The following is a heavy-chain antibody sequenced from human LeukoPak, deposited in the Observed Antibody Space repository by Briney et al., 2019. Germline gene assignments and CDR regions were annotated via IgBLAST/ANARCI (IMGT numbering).Heavy chain of an antibody. CDR2: IYYSGGT. CDR1: GDSISSYY. Sequence: SETLSLTCTVSGDSISSYYWSWIRQPPGRGLEWIGYIYYSGGTEYNPSLKSRVTISVDTSKNQFSSKLRSVTAADTAVYYCARHVTISGPYDASDIWGQGTMVTVSP. D-gene: IGHD5-24*01. V-gene: IGHV4-59*08. CDR3: ARHVTISGPYDASDI. J-gene: IGHJ3*02.